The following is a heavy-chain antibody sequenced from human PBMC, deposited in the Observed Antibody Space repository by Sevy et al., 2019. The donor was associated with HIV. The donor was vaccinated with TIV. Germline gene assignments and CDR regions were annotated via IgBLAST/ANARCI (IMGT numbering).Heavy chain of an antibody. D-gene: IGHD2-8*01. CDR2: ISGTGDHT. Sequence: GWSLRLSCAASGFTFSSFAMGWVRQAPGKGLDWISVISGTGDHTYYADSVKGRFTISRDNSKNTLFLQMNSLRAEDTAIFYCAKKMGGGSGMAFLVDYWGQGTLVTVSS. CDR3: AKKMGGGSGMAFLVDY. CDR1: GFTFSSFA. J-gene: IGHJ4*02. V-gene: IGHV3-23*01.